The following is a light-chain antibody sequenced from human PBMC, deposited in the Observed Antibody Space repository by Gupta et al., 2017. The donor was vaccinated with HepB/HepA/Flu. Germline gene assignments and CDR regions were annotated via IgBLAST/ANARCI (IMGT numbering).Light chain of an antibody. CDR1: QSVRSY. Sequence: ESVLTQSPATLSLSPGERATLSCTASQSVRSYLAWYQQKPGQAPSLLIYDASERAAGIPARFSGSGSGTDFSLTISSLEPEDFALYYCLQRSTWPWTFGQGTKVEVK. CDR2: DAS. CDR3: LQRSTWPWT. J-gene: IGKJ1*01. V-gene: IGKV3-11*01.